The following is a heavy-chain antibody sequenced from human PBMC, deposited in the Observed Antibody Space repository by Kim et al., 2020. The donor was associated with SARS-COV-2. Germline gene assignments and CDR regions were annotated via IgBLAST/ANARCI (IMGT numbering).Heavy chain of an antibody. Sequence: SLKCRVTVSVDTSKNQFSLKLSSVTAAGTAVYYCARTRITMIVVVTHFDYWGQGTLVTVSS. V-gene: IGHV4-31*02. CDR3: ARTRITMIVVVTHFDY. D-gene: IGHD3-22*01. J-gene: IGHJ4*02.